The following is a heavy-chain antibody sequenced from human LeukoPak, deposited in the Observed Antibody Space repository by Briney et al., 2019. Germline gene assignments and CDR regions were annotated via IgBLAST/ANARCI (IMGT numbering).Heavy chain of an antibody. CDR1: GYTFTGDF. J-gene: IGHJ6*02. V-gene: IGHV1-2*02. Sequence: GASVKVSCKASGYTFTGDFMHWVRQAPGQGLEWMGWINPNSGGTNYAQKFQGRVTMTRDISISTAYMELSRLRSDDTAVYYCARAKLEWFLYGMDVWGQGTTVTVSS. D-gene: IGHD1-1*01. CDR2: INPNSGGT. CDR3: ARAKLEWFLYGMDV.